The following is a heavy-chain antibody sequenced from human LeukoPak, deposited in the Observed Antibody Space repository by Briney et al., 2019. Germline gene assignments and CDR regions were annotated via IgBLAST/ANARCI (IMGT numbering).Heavy chain of an antibody. CDR3: AKVLLHYWYFDL. D-gene: IGHD3-22*01. J-gene: IGHJ2*01. CDR2: ISGSGGST. CDR1: GFTFSSYG. V-gene: IGHV3-23*01. Sequence: GGSLRLSCAASGFTFSSYGMSWVRQAPGKGLEWVSAISGSGGSTYYADSVKGRFTISRDNSKNTLYLQMNSLRAEDTAVYYCAKVLLHYWYFDLWGRGTLVTVSS.